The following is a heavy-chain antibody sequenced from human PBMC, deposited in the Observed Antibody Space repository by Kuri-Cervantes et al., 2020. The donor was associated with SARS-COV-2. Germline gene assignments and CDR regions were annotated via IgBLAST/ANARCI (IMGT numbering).Heavy chain of an antibody. CDR3: ARGIVVTFDY. V-gene: IGHV1-3*01. Sequence: ATVKVSCKASGYTIPNDAMNWLRQVPGQRPEWRGSISVGRQNTKYSPKFQGRITITRDTSASTVYMELSSLTSADTDIYYCARGIVVTFDYWGQGTRGTVSS. CDR1: GYTIPNDA. CDR2: ISVGRQNT. J-gene: IGHJ4*02. D-gene: IGHD3-16*02.